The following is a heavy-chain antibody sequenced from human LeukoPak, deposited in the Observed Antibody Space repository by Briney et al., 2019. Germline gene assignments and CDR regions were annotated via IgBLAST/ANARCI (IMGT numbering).Heavy chain of an antibody. J-gene: IGHJ4*02. CDR3: AKDPDYGGY. CDR1: GFTFSSSG. V-gene: IGHV3-30*18. D-gene: IGHD4-17*01. CDR2: ISYDGSNK. Sequence: GGSLRLSCSASGFTFSSSGMHWVRQAPGKGLEWVAVISYDGSNKYYADSVKGRFTISRDNSKNTLYLQMNSLRAEDTAVYYCAKDPDYGGYWGQGTLVTVSS.